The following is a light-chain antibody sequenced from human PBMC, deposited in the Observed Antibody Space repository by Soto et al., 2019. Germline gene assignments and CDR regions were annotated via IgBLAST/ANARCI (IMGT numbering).Light chain of an antibody. J-gene: IGKJ1*01. V-gene: IGKV1-39*01. CDR2: AAS. Sequence: DIHMTQSPSSLSASVGDTVTITCRASQNIRMCLNWYQHKPGKSPNLLFYAASTLQSGVPSRFSGSGSETLFTLTISSLQPEDFATYYCQQSCTTPWTFGQGTDVEI. CDR3: QQSCTTPWT. CDR1: QNIRMC.